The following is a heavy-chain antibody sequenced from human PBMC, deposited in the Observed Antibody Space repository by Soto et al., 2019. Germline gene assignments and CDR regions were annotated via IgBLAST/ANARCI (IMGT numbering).Heavy chain of an antibody. Sequence: SETLSLTCTVSGGSIPNNYWSWIRQSPGKGLEWIGCSYYSGSTSYNPSLRSRVTISIDTSKTQFSLRLRSVTAADTAVYYCARRQNWNNLFDTWGQGTLVTVSS. D-gene: IGHD1-1*01. CDR2: SYYSGST. CDR3: ARRQNWNNLFDT. CDR1: GGSIPNNY. J-gene: IGHJ5*02. V-gene: IGHV4-59*08.